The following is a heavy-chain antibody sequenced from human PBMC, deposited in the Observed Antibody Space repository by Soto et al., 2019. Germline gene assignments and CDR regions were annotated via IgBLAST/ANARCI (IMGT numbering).Heavy chain of an antibody. V-gene: IGHV3-30-3*01. J-gene: IGHJ4*02. CDR1: GFTFSSHS. CDR3: ARDLGDGFTLHY. CDR2: ISYDGSNK. Sequence: QVQLVESGGGVLQPGRSLRLSCAASGFTFSSHSMHWVRQAPGKGLEWVAVISYDGSNKYYADSVKGRFTISRDNSKNTLYLQMSSLRAEDTAVYYCARDLGDGFTLHYWGQGTLVTVSS. D-gene: IGHD3-10*01.